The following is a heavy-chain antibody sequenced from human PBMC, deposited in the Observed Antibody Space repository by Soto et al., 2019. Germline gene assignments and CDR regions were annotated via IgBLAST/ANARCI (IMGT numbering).Heavy chain of an antibody. D-gene: IGHD2-15*01. CDR1: GFTFSSHG. CDR2: ISDSASYN. V-gene: IGHV3-21*01. J-gene: IGHJ4*02. Sequence: GGSLRLSCVASGFTFSSHGMNWVRQAPGKGLEWVSFISDSASYNYYAASVKGRFTISRDNARNSVFLHMDSLRPEDTAAYYCAREPSYCSGGTCSSSYYFDHWGRGTLVTVS. CDR3: AREPSYCSGGTCSSSYYFDH.